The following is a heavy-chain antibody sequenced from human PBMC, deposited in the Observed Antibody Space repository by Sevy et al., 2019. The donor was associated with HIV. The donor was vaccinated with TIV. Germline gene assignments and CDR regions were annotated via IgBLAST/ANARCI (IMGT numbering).Heavy chain of an antibody. CDR2: IKSESDGGTR. J-gene: IGHJ4*02. V-gene: IGHV3-15*01. CDR1: GFTFIDSW. CDR3: TTGPFDF. Sequence: GGSLRLSCAASGFTFIDSWMNWVRQGPGKGLEWVARIKSESDGGTREYAAPVQGRFTISRDDSKKVRWLQMDSLKIEDTGVYYCTTGPFDFWGQGTLVTVSS.